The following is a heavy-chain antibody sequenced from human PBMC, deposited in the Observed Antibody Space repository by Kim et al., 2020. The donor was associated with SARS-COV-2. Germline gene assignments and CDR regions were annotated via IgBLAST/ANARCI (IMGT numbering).Heavy chain of an antibody. CDR2: IWYDGSNK. V-gene: IGHV3-33*01. CDR3: ARDFRCRYAGDAFDS. CDR1: GFTFSSYG. Sequence: GGSLRLSCAASGFTFSSYGMHWVRQAPGKGLEWVAVIWYDGSNKYYADSVKGRFTISRDNSKNTLYLQMNSLRAEDTAVYYCARDFRCRYAGDAFDSWGQGRMVTVSS. D-gene: IGHD2-8*01. J-gene: IGHJ3*02.